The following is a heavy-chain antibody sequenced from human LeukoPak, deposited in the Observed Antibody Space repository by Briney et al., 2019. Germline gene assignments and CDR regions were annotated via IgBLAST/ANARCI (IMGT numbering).Heavy chain of an antibody. J-gene: IGHJ3*02. D-gene: IGHD4-17*01. V-gene: IGHV1-24*01. Sequence: ASGTVCFKVSGYTLTELSMHWVRQAPGKGMEWMGGFDPEDGETIYAQKFQGRVTLTEHTSTDTAYMELSSLRSEDTSVYYCATVYGDIGAFDIWGQGTMVTVSS. CDR3: ATVYGDIGAFDI. CDR2: FDPEDGET. CDR1: GYTLTELS.